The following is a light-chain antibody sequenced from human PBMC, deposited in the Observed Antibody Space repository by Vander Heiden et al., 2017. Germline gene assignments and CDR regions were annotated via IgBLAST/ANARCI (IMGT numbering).Light chain of an antibody. CDR2: GIS. CDR1: QNVINN. Sequence: IVVTQSPATVSASPGERVTLSCRASQNVINNLAWYQQKPGQAPRLLIYGISTRATDIPARFSGSGSETQFTLTISSLQSEDSAVYYCQQYNKWALTFGGGTKVEIK. CDR3: QQYNKWALT. V-gene: IGKV3-15*01. J-gene: IGKJ4*01.